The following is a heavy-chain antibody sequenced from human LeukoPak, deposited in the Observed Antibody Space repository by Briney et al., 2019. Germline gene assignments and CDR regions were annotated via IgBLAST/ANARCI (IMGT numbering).Heavy chain of an antibody. CDR3: ARDRIARARYYMDV. J-gene: IGHJ6*03. CDR2: ISYDGSNK. D-gene: IGHD3-16*02. V-gene: IGHV3-30*04. Sequence: PGRSLRLSCAASGFTFSSYAMHWVRQAPGKGLEWVAVISYDGSNKYYADSVKGRFTISRDNSKNTLYLQMNSLRAEDTAVYYCARDRIARARYYMDVWGKGTTVTVSS. CDR1: GFTFSSYA.